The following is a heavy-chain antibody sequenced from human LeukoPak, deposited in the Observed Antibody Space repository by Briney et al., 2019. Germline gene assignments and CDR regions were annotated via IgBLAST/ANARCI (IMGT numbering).Heavy chain of an antibody. Sequence: SETLSLSCTVSGGSISSSSDYWGWIRQPPGKGLEWIGRIHHSGTTYYTPSLKRRVTISVDTSKHQFSLKVRSVIAADTAGYFCAREFGFWGQGTTVTVSS. CDR1: GGSISSSSDY. D-gene: IGHD3-10*01. CDR2: IHHSGTT. J-gene: IGHJ6*02. V-gene: IGHV4-39*01. CDR3: AREFGF.